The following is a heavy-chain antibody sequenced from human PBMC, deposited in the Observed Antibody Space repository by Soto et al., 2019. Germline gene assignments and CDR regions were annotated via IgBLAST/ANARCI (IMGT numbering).Heavy chain of an antibody. J-gene: IGHJ4*02. D-gene: IGHD6-25*01. CDR1: GFTFNNAW. Sequence: EVQLVESGGGLVKPGESLTLSCAASGFTFNNAWMSWVRQAPGTGLEWVGRIKSNAGGGTADYNPPVKGRFTISRDDSKNTLFLHINSLKTEDTAVYYCTTGVATAKYYFDFWGQGTLVTVSS. CDR2: IKSNAGGGTA. CDR3: TTGVATAKYYFDF. V-gene: IGHV3-15*01.